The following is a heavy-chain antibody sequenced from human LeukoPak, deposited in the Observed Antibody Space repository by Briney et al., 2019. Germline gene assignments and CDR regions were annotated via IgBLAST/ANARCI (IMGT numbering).Heavy chain of an antibody. V-gene: IGHV5-51*01. J-gene: IGHJ3*02. D-gene: IGHD2-8*01. CDR1: GYSFTSYW. CDR3: ARDADCTNGVCYRWNDAFDI. Sequence: GESLKISCKGSGYSFTSYWIGWVRQMPGKGLEWMGIIYPGDSDTRYSPSFQGQVTNSADKSISTAYLQWSSLKASDTAMYYCARDADCTNGVCYRWNDAFDIWGQGTMVTVSS. CDR2: IYPGDSDT.